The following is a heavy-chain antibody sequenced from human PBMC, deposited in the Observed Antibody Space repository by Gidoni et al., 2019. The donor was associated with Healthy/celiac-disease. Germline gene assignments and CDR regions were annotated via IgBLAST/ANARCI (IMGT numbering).Heavy chain of an antibody. J-gene: IGHJ4*02. Sequence: QITLKESGPTLVKPTQTLTLTCTFSGFSLSTSGVGVGWIRQPPGKALEWLALIYWDDDKRYSPSLKSRLTITKDTSKNQVVLTMTNMDPVDTATYYCAHSVTAAYLVFDYFDYWGQGTLVTVSS. D-gene: IGHD2-21*01. CDR2: IYWDDDK. CDR1: GFSLSTSGVG. V-gene: IGHV2-5*02. CDR3: AHSVTAAYLVFDYFDY.